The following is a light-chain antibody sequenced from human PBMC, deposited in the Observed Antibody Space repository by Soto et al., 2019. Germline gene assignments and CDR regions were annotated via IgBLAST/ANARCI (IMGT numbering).Light chain of an antibody. CDR2: DVS. J-gene: IGLJ1*01. CDR1: IADVTYYYR. V-gene: IGLV2-18*01. CDR3: SVYTRTSTYV. Sequence: QSALTQPPSVSGSPGQSVTISCSGTIADVTYYYRVSCYQQTPGTAPKLMIYDVSNRPSGVPDRFSGSRSGNTASLTISGLQAEDEGDYYCSVYTRTSTYVFGTGTKVTVL.